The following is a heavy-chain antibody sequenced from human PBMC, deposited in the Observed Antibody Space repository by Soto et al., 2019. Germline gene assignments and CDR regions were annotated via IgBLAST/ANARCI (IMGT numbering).Heavy chain of an antibody. CDR2: ISAYNGNT. CDR3: ARDTDYDFWSGYRYYYYYGMDV. V-gene: IGHV1-18*01. Sequence: GASVNVSCKSSGYTFTSYCISWVRQAPGQGLEWMGWISAYNGNTNYAQKLQGRVTMTTDTSTSTAYMELRSLRSDDTAVYYCARDTDYDFWSGYRYYYYYGMDVWGQGTTVTVSS. D-gene: IGHD3-3*01. CDR1: GYTFTSYC. J-gene: IGHJ6*02.